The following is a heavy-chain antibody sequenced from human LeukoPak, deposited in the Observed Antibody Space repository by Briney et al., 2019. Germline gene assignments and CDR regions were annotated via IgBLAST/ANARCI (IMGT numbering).Heavy chain of an antibody. CDR3: AREASGNYYVFDS. D-gene: IGHD1-26*01. Sequence: TGGSLRLSCVASGFTVSSNYMSWVRQAPGKGLEWVSVIYSGGSTCYADSVKGRFTISRDNSKNTLYLQMNSLRAEDTAVYYCAREASGNYYVFDSWGQGTLVTVSS. J-gene: IGHJ4*02. CDR2: IYSGGST. CDR1: GFTVSSNY. V-gene: IGHV3-53*01.